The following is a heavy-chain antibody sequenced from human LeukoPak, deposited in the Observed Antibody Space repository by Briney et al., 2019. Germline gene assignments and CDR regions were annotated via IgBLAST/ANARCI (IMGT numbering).Heavy chain of an antibody. Sequence: ASVKVSCKASGYTFTTYGISWVRQAPGQGLEWMGWISGYNANTNYAQKLQGRVTMTTDTSTSTAYMELRSLRSDDTAVYYCARESYYYDSSGYYGDYWGQGTLVTVSS. D-gene: IGHD3-22*01. CDR3: ARESYYYDSSGYYGDY. CDR2: ISGYNANT. J-gene: IGHJ4*02. V-gene: IGHV1-18*01. CDR1: GYTFTTYG.